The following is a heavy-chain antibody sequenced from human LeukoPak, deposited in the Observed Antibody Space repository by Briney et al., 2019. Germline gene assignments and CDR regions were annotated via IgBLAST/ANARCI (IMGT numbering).Heavy chain of an antibody. CDR1: GGSISSGGYY. Sequence: SETLSLTCTVSGGSISSGGYYWSWIRQHPGKGLEWIGYIYYSGSTYYNPSLKSRVTISVDTSKNQFSLKLSSVTAADTAVYYCARDSSPRMDYYDSSGSTDAFDIWGQGTMVTVSS. CDR3: ARDSSPRMDYYDSSGSTDAFDI. V-gene: IGHV4-31*03. D-gene: IGHD3-22*01. J-gene: IGHJ3*02. CDR2: IYYSGST.